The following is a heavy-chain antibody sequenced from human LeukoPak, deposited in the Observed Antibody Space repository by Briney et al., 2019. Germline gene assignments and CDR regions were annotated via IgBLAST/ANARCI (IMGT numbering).Heavy chain of an antibody. Sequence: PSETLSLTCAVSGYSISSGYYWGWIRQPPGKGLEWIGSIYHSGSTYYNPSLKSRVTISVDTSKNQFSLKLSSVTAADTAVYYCARQSYSGYDDDAFDIWGQGTMVTVSS. CDR2: IYHSGST. CDR1: GYSISSGYY. J-gene: IGHJ3*02. D-gene: IGHD5-12*01. CDR3: ARQSYSGYDDDAFDI. V-gene: IGHV4-38-2*01.